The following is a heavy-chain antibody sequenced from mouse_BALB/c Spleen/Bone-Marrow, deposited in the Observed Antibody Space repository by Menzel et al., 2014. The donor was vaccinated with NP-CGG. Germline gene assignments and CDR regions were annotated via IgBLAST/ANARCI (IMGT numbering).Heavy chain of an antibody. V-gene: IGHV1-54*01. J-gene: IGHJ2*01. D-gene: IGHD3-2*01. CDR1: GYAFTNYL. CDR2: INPGSGGA. Sequence: VQVVESGAELVRPGTSVKVSCKASGYAFTNYLIEWVKQRPGQGLEWIGVINPGSGGANYNEKFKGKATLTADKSSSTACMQLSSLTSDDSAVYFRAREWTARAVDYWGQGTTLTVSS. CDR3: AREWTARAVDY.